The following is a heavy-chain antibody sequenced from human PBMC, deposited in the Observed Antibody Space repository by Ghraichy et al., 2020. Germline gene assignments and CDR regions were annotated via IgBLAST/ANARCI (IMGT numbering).Heavy chain of an antibody. Sequence: SETLSLTCTVSGGSISSYYWSWIRQPPGKGLEWIGYIYTSGSTNYNPSLKSRVTISVDTSKNQFSLKLSSVTAADTAVYYCARGIIVGATIDAFDIWGQGTMVTVSS. CDR1: GGSISSYY. CDR3: ARGIIVGATIDAFDI. J-gene: IGHJ3*02. CDR2: IYTSGST. V-gene: IGHV4-4*09. D-gene: IGHD1-26*01.